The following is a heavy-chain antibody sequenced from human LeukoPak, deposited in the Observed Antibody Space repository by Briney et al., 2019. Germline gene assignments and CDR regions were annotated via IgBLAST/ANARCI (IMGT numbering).Heavy chain of an antibody. D-gene: IGHD3-16*02. CDR3: AKDRRSMITFGGVIGK. V-gene: IGHV3-23*01. Sequence: GGSLRLSCAASGFTFSDYVMSWVRQAPGKGLEWVSGISGSGGSTYYADSVKGRFTISRDNSKKTLYLQMNSLRVEDTAVFYCAKDRRSMITFGGVIGKWGQGTLVTVSS. CDR2: ISGSGGST. J-gene: IGHJ4*02. CDR1: GFTFSDYV.